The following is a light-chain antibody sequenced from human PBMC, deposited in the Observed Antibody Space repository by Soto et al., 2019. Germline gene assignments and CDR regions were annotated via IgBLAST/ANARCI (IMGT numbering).Light chain of an antibody. CDR1: QSVSIL. V-gene: IGKV3-20*01. Sequence: IVLTQSPGTLSLSPGERATLSCRASQSVSILLAWYQQKSGQAPRLLIYGASSRASGIPDRFSGSGSGTDFTLTISRVEPEDFAVYYCQQYGSSLTFGLGTKVDI. J-gene: IGKJ1*01. CDR3: QQYGSSLT. CDR2: GAS.